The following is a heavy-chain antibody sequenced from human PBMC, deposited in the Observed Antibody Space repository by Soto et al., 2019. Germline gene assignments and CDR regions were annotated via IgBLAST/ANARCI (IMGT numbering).Heavy chain of an antibody. D-gene: IGHD1-26*01. J-gene: IGHJ4*02. V-gene: IGHV3-30-3*01. Sequence: QVQLVESGGGVVQPGRSLRLSCAASGFTFSSYAMHWVRQAPGKGLEWVAVISYDGSNKYYADSVKGRFTISRDNSKNTLYLQMNSLRAEDTAVYYCAILTGSCSPNGIDYWGQGTLVTVSS. CDR1: GFTFSSYA. CDR2: ISYDGSNK. CDR3: AILTGSCSPNGIDY.